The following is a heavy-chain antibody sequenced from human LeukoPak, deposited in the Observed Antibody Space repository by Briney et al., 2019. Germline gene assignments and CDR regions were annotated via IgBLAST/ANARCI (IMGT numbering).Heavy chain of an antibody. CDR3: ARDYDYVWGGYRYTFDY. V-gene: IGHV1-18*04. CDR1: GYIFTSYY. J-gene: IGHJ4*02. CDR2: ISAYNGNT. D-gene: IGHD3-16*02. Sequence: ASVKVSCKASGYIFTSYYIHWVRQAPGQGLEWMGWISAYNGNTNYAQKLQGRVTMTTDTSTSTAYMELRSLRSDDTAVYYCARDYDYVWGGYRYTFDYWGQGTLVTVSS.